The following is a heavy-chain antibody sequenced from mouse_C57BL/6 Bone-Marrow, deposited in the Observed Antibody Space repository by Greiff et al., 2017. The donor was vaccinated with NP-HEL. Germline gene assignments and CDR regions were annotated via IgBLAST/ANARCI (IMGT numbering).Heavy chain of an antibody. D-gene: IGHD2-3*01. V-gene: IGHV2-4*01. CDR2: IWSGGST. CDR3: AKKDNFDGYYGYYAMDY. CDR1: GFSLTSYG. J-gene: IGHJ4*01. Sequence: VHLVESGPGLVQPSQSLSITCTVSGFSLTSYGVHWVRQPPGKGLEWLGVIWSGGSTDYNAAFISRLSISKDNSKSQVFFKMNSLQADDTAIYYCAKKDNFDGYYGYYAMDYWGQGTSVTVSS.